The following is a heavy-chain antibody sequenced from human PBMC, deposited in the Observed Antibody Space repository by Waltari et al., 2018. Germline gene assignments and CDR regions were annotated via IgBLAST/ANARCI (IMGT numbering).Heavy chain of an antibody. CDR2: ISGSGGST. CDR3: AGITMVRGVKDY. J-gene: IGHJ4*02. V-gene: IGHV3-23*01. D-gene: IGHD3-10*01. Sequence: EVQLLESGGGLVQPGGSLRLSCAASGFAFSSYAMSWFRQAPGKGLEWVSAISGSGGSTYYADSVKGRFTISRDNSKNTLYLQMNSLRAEDTAVYYCAGITMVRGVKDYWGQGTLVTVSS. CDR1: GFAFSSYA.